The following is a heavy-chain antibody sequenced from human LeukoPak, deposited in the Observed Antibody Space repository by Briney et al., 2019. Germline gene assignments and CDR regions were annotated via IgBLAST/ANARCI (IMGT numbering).Heavy chain of an antibody. D-gene: IGHD4-17*01. CDR2: ITSSSSTI. J-gene: IGHJ2*01. Sequence: GGSLRLSCAASGFTVSSNYMSWVRQAPGKGLEWVSYITSSSSTIYYADSVKGRFTISRDNAKNSLYLQMNSLRDEDTAVYYCARDFGYGDYGWYFDLWGRGTLVTVSS. V-gene: IGHV3-48*02. CDR1: GFTVSSNY. CDR3: ARDFGYGDYGWYFDL.